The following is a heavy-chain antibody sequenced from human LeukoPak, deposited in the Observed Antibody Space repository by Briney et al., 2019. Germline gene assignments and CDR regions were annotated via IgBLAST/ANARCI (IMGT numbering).Heavy chain of an antibody. J-gene: IGHJ3*02. CDR1: GFTFSNYA. CDR3: VKGRSYYGRGPGAFDI. D-gene: IGHD3-10*01. V-gene: IGHV3-23*01. CDR2: ISGSGGST. Sequence: PGGSLRLSCAASGFTFSNYAMSWVRQAPGKGLEWVSGISGSGGSTDYVDSVKGRFTISRDNSKNTLYLQMNSLRAEDTAVYHCVKGRSYYGRGPGAFDIWGQGTMVTVSS.